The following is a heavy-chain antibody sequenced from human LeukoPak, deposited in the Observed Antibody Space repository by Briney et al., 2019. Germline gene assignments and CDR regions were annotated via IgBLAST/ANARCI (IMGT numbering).Heavy chain of an antibody. J-gene: IGHJ5*02. CDR1: GFTFSSYA. Sequence: GGSLRLSCAASGFTFSSYAMGWVRQTPGKGLLWVSRINSDGSETAYEDSVKGRFTISRDNAKNTLYLQMNSLRAEDTAVYYCTRTYCSSSSCYTELFDPWGQGTLVTVSS. D-gene: IGHD2-2*02. V-gene: IGHV3-74*01. CDR3: TRTYCSSSSCYTELFDP. CDR2: INSDGSET.